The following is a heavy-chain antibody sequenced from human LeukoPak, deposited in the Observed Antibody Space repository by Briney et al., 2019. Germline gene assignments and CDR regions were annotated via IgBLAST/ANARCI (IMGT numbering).Heavy chain of an antibody. J-gene: IGHJ3*02. CDR2: INPNSGGT. V-gene: IGHV1-2*02. CDR3: ARDRGPVPGAFDI. Sequence: GASVKVPCKASGYTFTGYYMHWVRQAPGQGLEWMGWINPNSGGTNYAQKLQGGATMTTDTSTSTAYMELRSLRSDDTAVYYCARDRGPVPGAFDIWGQGTMVTVSS. CDR1: GYTFTGYY. D-gene: IGHD3-10*02.